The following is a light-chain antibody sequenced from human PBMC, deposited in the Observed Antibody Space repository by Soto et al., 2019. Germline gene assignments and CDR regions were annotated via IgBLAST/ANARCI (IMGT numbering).Light chain of an antibody. CDR1: TGAVTSGHY. Sequence: QAVVTQEPSLTVSPGGTVTLTCGCSTGAVTSGHYPYWFQQKHGQAPRTLIYDTANTHSWTPARFSGSLLGGKAALTLSGAQPEDEAEYYCLLSYGNTRLFGGGTKLIVL. CDR3: LLSYGNTRL. J-gene: IGLJ2*01. V-gene: IGLV7-46*01. CDR2: DTA.